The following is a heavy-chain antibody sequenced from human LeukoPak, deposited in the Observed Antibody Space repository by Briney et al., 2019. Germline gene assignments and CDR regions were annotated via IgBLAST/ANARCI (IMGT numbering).Heavy chain of an antibody. J-gene: IGHJ5*02. V-gene: IGHV4-4*09. Sequence: SETLSLTCTVSGGSISSYYWSWIRQPPGKGLEWIGYIYTSGSTNYNPSLKSRVTISVDTSKNQFSLKLSSVTAADTAVYYCARHQGGWFDPWGQGTLVTVSS. D-gene: IGHD1-26*01. CDR2: IYTSGST. CDR1: GGSISSYY. CDR3: ARHQGGWFDP.